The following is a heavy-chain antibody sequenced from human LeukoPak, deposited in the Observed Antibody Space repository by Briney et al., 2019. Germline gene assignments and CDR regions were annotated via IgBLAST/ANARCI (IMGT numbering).Heavy chain of an antibody. Sequence: GRPLRLSCAASGFTFSSYAMHWVRQAPGKGLEWVAVISYDGSNKYYADSVKGRFTISRDNSKNTLYLQMNSLRAEDTAVYYCARGPLRAFAYYYGMDVWGKGTTVTVSS. CDR2: ISYDGSNK. J-gene: IGHJ6*04. CDR1: GFTFSSYA. D-gene: IGHD3-16*01. V-gene: IGHV3-30*04. CDR3: ARGPLRAFAYYYGMDV.